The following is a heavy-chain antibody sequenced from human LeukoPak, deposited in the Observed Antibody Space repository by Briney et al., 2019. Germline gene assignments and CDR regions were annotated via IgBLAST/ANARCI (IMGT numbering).Heavy chain of an antibody. CDR3: ARCPYSSSWYNWFDP. J-gene: IGHJ5*02. V-gene: IGHV1-69*13. CDR1: GGTFSSYA. Sequence: ASVKVSCKASGGTFSSYAISWVRQAPGQGLEWMGGIIPIFGTANYAQKFQGRVTITADESTSTAYMELSSLRSEDTAVYYCARCPYSSSWYNWFDPWGQGTLVTVSS. CDR2: IIPIFGTA. D-gene: IGHD6-13*01.